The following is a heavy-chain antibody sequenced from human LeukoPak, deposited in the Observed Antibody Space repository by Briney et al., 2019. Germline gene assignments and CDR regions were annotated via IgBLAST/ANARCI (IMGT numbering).Heavy chain of an antibody. CDR1: GFTFSSYW. D-gene: IGHD3-10*01. CDR3: ARDQTWYYGSGNWFDP. V-gene: IGHV3-7*03. Sequence: GGSLRLSCAASGFTFSSYWMSWVRQAPGKGLEWVANIKQDGSEKYYVDSVKGRFTISRDNSKNTLYLQMNSLRAEDTAVYYCARDQTWYYGSGNWFDPWGQGTLVTVSS. J-gene: IGHJ5*02. CDR2: IKQDGSEK.